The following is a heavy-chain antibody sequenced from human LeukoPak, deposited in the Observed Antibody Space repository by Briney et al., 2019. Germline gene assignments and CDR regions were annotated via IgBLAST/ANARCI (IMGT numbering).Heavy chain of an antibody. CDR1: GFTFSSYW. CDR2: IKQDGSEK. CDR3: ARVRTAGTGGNVFDY. D-gene: IGHD6-13*01. Sequence: GGSLRLSCAASGFTFSSYWMSWVRQAPGKGLEWVANIKQDGSEKYYVDSVKGRFTISRGNAKNSLYLQMNSLRAEDTAVYYCARVRTAGTGGNVFDYWGQGTLVTVSS. V-gene: IGHV3-7*01. J-gene: IGHJ4*02.